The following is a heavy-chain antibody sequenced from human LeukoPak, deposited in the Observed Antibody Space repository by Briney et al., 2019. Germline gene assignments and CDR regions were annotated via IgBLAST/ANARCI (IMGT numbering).Heavy chain of an antibody. Sequence: ASVKVSCKASGYTFTSYGISWVRQAPGQGLEWMGWISAYNGNTNYAQKLQGRVTMTIDTSTSTAYMELRSLRSDDTAVYHCARAKNWNNLGDYYYMDVWGKGTTVTVSS. CDR3: ARAKNWNNLGDYYYMDV. CDR1: GYTFTSYG. D-gene: IGHD1/OR15-1a*01. J-gene: IGHJ6*03. CDR2: ISAYNGNT. V-gene: IGHV1-18*01.